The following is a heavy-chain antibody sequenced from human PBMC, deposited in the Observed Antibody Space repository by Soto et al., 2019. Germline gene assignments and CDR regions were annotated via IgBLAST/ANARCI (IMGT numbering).Heavy chain of an antibody. CDR2: ISAYNGNT. CDR3: ARERGYDTSGYYLYYYYYGMDV. D-gene: IGHD3-22*01. Sequence: GASVKVSFKTSGYTFTSYGISWVRQAPGQGLEWMGWISAYNGNTNYAQKLQGRVTMTTDTSTSTAYMELRSLRADDTAVYYCARERGYDTSGYYLYYYYYGMDVWGQGTTVTVSS. J-gene: IGHJ6*02. CDR1: GYTFTSYG. V-gene: IGHV1-18*04.